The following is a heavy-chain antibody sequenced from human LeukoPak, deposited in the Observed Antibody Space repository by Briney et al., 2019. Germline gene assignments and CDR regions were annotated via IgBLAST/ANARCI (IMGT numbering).Heavy chain of an antibody. CDR1: GFTFSSYF. D-gene: IGHD3-3*01. CDR3: AKGALITIFGVVPDY. Sequence: GGSLRLSCAASGFTFSSYFMTWVRQAPGRGLEWVSAISGSGDDTYYADSVKGRFTISRDNSKNTLYVQMNSLRAEDTAVYYCAKGALITIFGVVPDYWGQGTLVTVSP. CDR2: ISGSGDDT. J-gene: IGHJ4*02. V-gene: IGHV3-23*01.